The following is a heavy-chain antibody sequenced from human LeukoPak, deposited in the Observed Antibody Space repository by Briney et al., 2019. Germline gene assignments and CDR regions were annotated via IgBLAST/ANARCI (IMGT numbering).Heavy chain of an antibody. V-gene: IGHV3-23*01. J-gene: IGHJ4*02. Sequence: PGGSLRLSCAASGFTFSSYSMNWVRQAPGKGLEWVSAISGSGGSTYYADSVKGRFTISRDNSKNTLYLQMNSLRAEDTAVYYCAKDQVGATPSDFDYWGQGTLVTVSS. CDR2: ISGSGGST. CDR1: GFTFSSYS. D-gene: IGHD1-26*01. CDR3: AKDQVGATPSDFDY.